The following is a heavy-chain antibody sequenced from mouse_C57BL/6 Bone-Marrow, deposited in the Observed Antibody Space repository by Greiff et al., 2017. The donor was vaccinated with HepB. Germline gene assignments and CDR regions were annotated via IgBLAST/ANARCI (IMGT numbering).Heavy chain of an antibody. D-gene: IGHD2-4*01. CDR2: ISSGGSYT. CDR1: GFTFSSYG. J-gene: IGHJ4*01. CDR3: ARHEIYYDYDARAMDY. Sequence: EVHLVESGGDLVKPGGSLKLSCAASGFTFSSYGMSWVRQTPDKRLEWVATISSGGSYTYFPDSVKGRFTISRDNAKNTLYLQMSSLKSEDTAMYYCARHEIYYDYDARAMDYWGQGTSVTVSS. V-gene: IGHV5-6*01.